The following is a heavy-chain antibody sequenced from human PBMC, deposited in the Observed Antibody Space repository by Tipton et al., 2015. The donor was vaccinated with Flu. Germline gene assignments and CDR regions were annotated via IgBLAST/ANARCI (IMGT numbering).Heavy chain of an antibody. CDR2: ISAYNGNT. J-gene: IGHJ3*02. V-gene: IGHV1-18*01. D-gene: IGHD6-13*01. CDR1: GYTFTSYG. Sequence: QMQLVQSGAEVKKPGASVKVSCKASGYTFTSYGISWVRQAPGQGLEWMGWISAYNGNTNYAQKVQGRVTMTTDASTSTAYMELRSLTSDDPAVYYCSNLLIAAAGTGAFDIWGQGTMVTVSS. CDR3: SNLLIAAAGTGAFDI.